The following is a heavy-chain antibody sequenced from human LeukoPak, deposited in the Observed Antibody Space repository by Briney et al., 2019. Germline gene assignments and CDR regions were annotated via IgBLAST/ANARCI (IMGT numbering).Heavy chain of an antibody. Sequence: PSETLSLTCAVYGGSFSGYYWSWIRQPPGKGLEWIGEINHSGSTNYNPSLKSRVTISVDTSKNQFSLKLSSVTAADTAVYYCARANDYSNQYYYYGMDVWGQGTTVTVSS. J-gene: IGHJ6*02. D-gene: IGHD4-11*01. CDR2: INHSGST. CDR1: GGSFSGYY. V-gene: IGHV4-34*01. CDR3: ARANDYSNQYYYYGMDV.